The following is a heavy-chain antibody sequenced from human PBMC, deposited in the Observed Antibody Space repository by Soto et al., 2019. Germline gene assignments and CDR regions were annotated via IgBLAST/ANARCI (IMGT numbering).Heavy chain of an antibody. CDR2: IWTDGTNK. D-gene: IGHD3-3*02. J-gene: IGHJ3*01. Sequence: QVQLVESGGGVVQPGGSLRLSCVASGFTFSTYNIHWVRQAPGKGLEWVALIWTDGTNKHYADSVEGRFTVSRDNSQRTLYLAMNSPNVEDTAVYFCARSLDDDALDAWGQGTMVTVS. CDR3: ARSLDDDALDA. V-gene: IGHV3-33*01. CDR1: GFTFSTYN.